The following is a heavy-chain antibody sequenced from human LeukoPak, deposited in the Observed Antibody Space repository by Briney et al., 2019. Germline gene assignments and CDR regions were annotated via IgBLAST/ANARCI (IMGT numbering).Heavy chain of an antibody. D-gene: IGHD6-6*01. Sequence: GGSLRLSCAATGFSFSIYEMNWVRQAPGKGLEWVSYISSRGSIIYYADSVKGRFTISRDNAKNSLYLQMNSLRDEDTAVYYCARLSIAVEDYWGQGTLVTVSS. CDR1: GFSFSIYE. V-gene: IGHV3-48*03. CDR2: ISSRGSII. J-gene: IGHJ4*02. CDR3: ARLSIAVEDY.